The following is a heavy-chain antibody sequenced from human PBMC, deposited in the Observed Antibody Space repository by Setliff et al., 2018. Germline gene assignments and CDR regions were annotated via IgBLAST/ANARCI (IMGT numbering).Heavy chain of an antibody. V-gene: IGHV1-18*01. D-gene: IGHD3-10*01. CDR1: GYTFTGRY. CDR3: SRLVRFCTRTVCQRLSGDDY. J-gene: IGHJ4*02. CDR2: ISPYNGNT. Sequence: VSVKVSCKASGYTFTGRYMHWVRQAPGQGLEWVGWISPYNGNTYYAPKFQGTAIMTTDTATTTAYLELRSLRSDDTAVYFCSRLVRFCTRTVCQRLSGDDYWGQGTLVTVSS.